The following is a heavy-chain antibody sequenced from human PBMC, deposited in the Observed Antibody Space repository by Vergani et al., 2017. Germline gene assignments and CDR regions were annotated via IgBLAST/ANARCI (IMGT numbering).Heavy chain of an antibody. D-gene: IGHD3-22*01. Sequence: QVQLVESGGGVVQPGRSLRLSCAASGFTFSGYGMHWVRQAPGKGLEWVAVISYDGSNKYYVDSVKGRLTISRDNPKNTLHLQMNSLRVEDTAVYYCAKGPGVYDSSGYYLHHDDSWGQGTLVTVSS. CDR2: ISYDGSNK. CDR1: GFTFSGYG. V-gene: IGHV3-30*18. J-gene: IGHJ4*02. CDR3: AKGPGVYDSSGYYLHHDDS.